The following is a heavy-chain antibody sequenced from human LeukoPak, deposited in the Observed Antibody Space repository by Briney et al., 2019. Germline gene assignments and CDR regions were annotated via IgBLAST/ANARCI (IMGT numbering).Heavy chain of an antibody. V-gene: IGHV3-33*01. CDR1: GFTFSSYG. Sequence: PGRSLRLSCAASGFTFSSYGMHWVRQAPGKGLEWVAVIWYDGSNKYYADSVKGRFTISRDNSKNTLYLQMNSLRAEDTAVYYCARGRAGYYFDAFDIWGQGTMVTVSS. J-gene: IGHJ3*02. CDR3: ARGRAGYYFDAFDI. CDR2: IWYDGSNK. D-gene: IGHD3-22*01.